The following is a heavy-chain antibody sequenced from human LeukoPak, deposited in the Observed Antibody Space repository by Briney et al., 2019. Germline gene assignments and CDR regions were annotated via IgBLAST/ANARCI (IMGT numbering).Heavy chain of an antibody. V-gene: IGHV1-69*06. J-gene: IGHJ6*04. D-gene: IGHD3-16*01. CDR1: RGTLISYA. CDR3: ASWLGYGMDV. CDR2: IIPIFGTA. Sequence: SSVNVSCKASRGTLISYAISWVRQAPGQRLEWMGGIIPIFGTANYAQKLQGRVTINADKSTSTAYMELSSLRSEDTGVYYCASWLGYGMDVWGKGTTVTVSS.